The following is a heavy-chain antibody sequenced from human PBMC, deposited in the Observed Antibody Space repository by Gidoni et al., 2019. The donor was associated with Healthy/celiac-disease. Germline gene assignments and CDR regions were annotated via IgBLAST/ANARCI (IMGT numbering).Heavy chain of an antibody. CDR2: INYSGST. D-gene: IGHD2-2*01. CDR3: ARLRIVVVPAATYNWFDP. Sequence: QLQLQESGPGLVKPSETLSLTCTVSGGSISSSSYYWGWIRQPPGKGLEWIGSINYSGSTYYNPSLKSRVTISVDTSKNQFALKLSSVTAADTAVYYCARLRIVVVPAATYNWFDPWGQGTLVTVSS. J-gene: IGHJ5*02. V-gene: IGHV4-39*01. CDR1: GGSISSSSYY.